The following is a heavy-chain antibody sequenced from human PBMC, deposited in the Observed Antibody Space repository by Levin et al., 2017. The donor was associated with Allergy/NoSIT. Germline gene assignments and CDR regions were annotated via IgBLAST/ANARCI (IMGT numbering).Heavy chain of an antibody. D-gene: IGHD3-9*01. CDR1: GYTFASYY. V-gene: IGHV1-46*01. CDR2: INPSAGST. CDR3: ARGGILTGYSYYFDY. J-gene: IGHJ4*02. Sequence: ASVKVSCKASGYTFASYYMHWVRQAPGQGLEWMGVINPSAGSTTYAQKFQDTVTMTRDTSTNTLYMELSSLRSEDTAVYYCARGGILTGYSYYFDYWGQGALVTVSS.